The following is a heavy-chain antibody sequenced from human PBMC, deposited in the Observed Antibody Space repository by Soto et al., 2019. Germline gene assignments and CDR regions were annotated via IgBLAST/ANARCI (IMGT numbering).Heavy chain of an antibody. J-gene: IGHJ6*02. Sequence: GESLKISCKGSGYSFTSYWISWVRQMPGKGLEWMGRIDPSDSYTNYSPSFQGHVTISADKSISTASLQWSSLKASDTAMYYCARKSVGSSWHTDYCYGMDVWGQGTTVTVSS. CDR2: IDPSDSYT. CDR3: ARKSVGSSWHTDYCYGMDV. CDR1: GYSFTSYW. D-gene: IGHD6-13*01. V-gene: IGHV5-10-1*01.